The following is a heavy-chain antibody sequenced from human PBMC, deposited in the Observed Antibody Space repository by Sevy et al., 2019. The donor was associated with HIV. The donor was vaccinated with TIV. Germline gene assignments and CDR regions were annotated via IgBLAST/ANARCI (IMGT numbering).Heavy chain of an antibody. D-gene: IGHD2-15*01. CDR2: ISYDGSNK. V-gene: IGHV3-30-3*01. J-gene: IGHJ4*02. CDR1: GFTFSSYA. Sequence: GGSLRLSCAASGFTFSSYAMHWVRQAPGKGLEWVAVISYDGSNKYYADSVKGRFTISRDNSKNTQYLQMNSLRAEDTAVYYCARDSDIVVVVAATGFDYWGQGTLVTVSS. CDR3: ARDSDIVVVVAATGFDY.